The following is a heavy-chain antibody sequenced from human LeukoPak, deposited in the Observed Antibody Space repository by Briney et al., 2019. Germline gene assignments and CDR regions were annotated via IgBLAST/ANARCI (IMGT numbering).Heavy chain of an antibody. CDR2: ISSSGSTI. CDR1: GFTSSIYS. J-gene: IGHJ3*02. CDR3: ARENPDAFDI. V-gene: IGHV3-11*01. Sequence: GGSLRLSCTTTGFTSSIYSMHWIRQAPGKGLEWVSYISSSGSTIYYADSVKGRFTISRDNAKNSLYLQMNSLRAEDTAVYYCARENPDAFDIWGQGTMVTVSS.